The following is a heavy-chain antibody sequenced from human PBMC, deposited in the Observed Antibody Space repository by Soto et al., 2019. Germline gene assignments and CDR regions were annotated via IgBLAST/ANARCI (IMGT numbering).Heavy chain of an antibody. CDR2: ISGNGGST. CDR3: AKDPEILTDYYRAYYFDD. Sequence: PGGSLRLSCAASGFTFSSYAMSWVRRAPGKGLEWVSVISGNGGSTYYADSVKGRFTISRDNSKNTLYLQVNSLRAEDTAIYYCAKDPEILTDYYRAYYFDDWGQGTLVTVSS. J-gene: IGHJ4*02. CDR1: GFTFSSYA. D-gene: IGHD3-9*01. V-gene: IGHV3-23*01.